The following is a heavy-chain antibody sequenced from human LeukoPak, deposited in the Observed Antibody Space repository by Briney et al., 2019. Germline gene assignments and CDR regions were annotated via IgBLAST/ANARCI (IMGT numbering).Heavy chain of an antibody. V-gene: IGHV4-59*01. CDR3: ARSREWELRLYYYYMDV. J-gene: IGHJ6*03. CDR2: IYYSGST. Sequence: PSETLSLTCTVSGGSISSCYWSWIRQPPGKGLEWIGYIYYSGSTDYNPSLKSRVTISVDTSRNQFSLKLSSVTAADTAVYYCARSREWELRLYYYYMDVWGKGTTVTVSS. D-gene: IGHD1-26*01. CDR1: GGSISSCY.